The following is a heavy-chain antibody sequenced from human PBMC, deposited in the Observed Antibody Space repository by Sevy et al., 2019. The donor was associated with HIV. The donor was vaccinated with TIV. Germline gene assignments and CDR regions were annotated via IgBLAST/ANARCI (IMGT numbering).Heavy chain of an antibody. CDR2: IYPGDSDT. D-gene: IGHD3-22*01. Sequence: HVESLKISCKGSGYSFTSYWIGWVRQMPGKGLEWMGIIYPGDSDTRYSPSFQGQVTISADKSISTAYLQWSSLKASDTAMYYCASSRYSSGYPYYFDYWGQGTLVTVSS. CDR3: ASSRYSSGYPYYFDY. CDR1: GYSFTSYW. J-gene: IGHJ4*02. V-gene: IGHV5-51*01.